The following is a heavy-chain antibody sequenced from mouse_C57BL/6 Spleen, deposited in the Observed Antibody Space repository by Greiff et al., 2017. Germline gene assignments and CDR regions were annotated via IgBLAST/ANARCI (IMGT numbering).Heavy chain of an antibody. J-gene: IGHJ4*01. Sequence: QVQLQQSGAELVKPGASVKLSCKASGYTFTEYTIHWVKQRSGQGLEWIGWFYPGSGSIKYNEKFKDKATLTADKSSSTVYMELSRLTSEDSAVYCCARHENAFYYYDYAMDYWGQGTSVTVSS. D-gene: IGHD1-1*01. CDR2: FYPGSGSI. CDR3: ARHENAFYYYDYAMDY. CDR1: GYTFTEYT. V-gene: IGHV1-62-2*01.